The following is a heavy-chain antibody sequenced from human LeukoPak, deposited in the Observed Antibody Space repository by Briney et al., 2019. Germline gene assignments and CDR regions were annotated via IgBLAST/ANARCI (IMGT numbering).Heavy chain of an antibody. Sequence: GGSLRLSCAASGFTFSSYGMHWVRQAPGKGLEWVAVISYDGSNKYYADSVKGRFTISRDNSKNTLYLQMNSLRAEDTAVYYCAKDYYDSSGYYRRYYYYYMDVWGKGTTVTVSS. V-gene: IGHV3-30*18. D-gene: IGHD3-22*01. J-gene: IGHJ6*03. CDR3: AKDYYDSSGYYRRYYYYYMDV. CDR1: GFTFSSYG. CDR2: ISYDGSNK.